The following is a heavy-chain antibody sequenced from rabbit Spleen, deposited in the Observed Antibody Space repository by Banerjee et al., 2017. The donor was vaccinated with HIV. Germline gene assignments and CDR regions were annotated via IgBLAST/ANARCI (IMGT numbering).Heavy chain of an antibody. CDR2: ILGGSSGAT. D-gene: IGHD2-1*01. CDR3: ARDVGIDVYRFSL. V-gene: IGHV1S40*01. CDR1: GIDFSSYYLDS. Sequence: QSLEESGGDLVKPAGSLTLTCTVSGIDFSSYYLDSMCWVRQAPGKGLEWIACILGGSSGATYYANWAKGRFTISKTSSTTVTLQMTSLTTADTATYFCARDVGIDVYRFSLGGQGTLGTVS. J-gene: IGHJ3*01.